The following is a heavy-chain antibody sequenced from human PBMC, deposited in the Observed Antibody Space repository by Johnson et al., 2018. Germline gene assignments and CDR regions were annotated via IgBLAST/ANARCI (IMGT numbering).Heavy chain of an antibody. Sequence: VQLVQSGGGLVKPGGSLRLSCAASGFTFSSYSMNWVRQAPGKGLEWVSSIRSSTTYTYYADSVKGRFTISRDYAKTSLYLQMNSLRAEATAVYYCARSGNGAAFDIWGQGAMVTVSS. CDR1: GFTFSSYS. CDR2: IRSSTTYT. J-gene: IGHJ3*02. CDR3: ARSGNGAAFDI. V-gene: IGHV3-21*01. D-gene: IGHD1-26*01.